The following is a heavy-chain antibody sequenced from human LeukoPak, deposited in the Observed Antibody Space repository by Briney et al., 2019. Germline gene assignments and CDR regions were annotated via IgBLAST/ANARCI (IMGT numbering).Heavy chain of an antibody. Sequence: PSETLSLTCTVSGGSISSYYWSWIRQPAGKGLEWIGRIYTSGSTNYNPSLKSRVTTSVDTSKNQFSLKLSSVTAADTAVYYCARDGSLGYCSGGSCYNDAFDIWGQGTMVTVSS. D-gene: IGHD2-15*01. J-gene: IGHJ3*02. CDR2: IYTSGST. CDR3: ARDGSLGYCSGGSCYNDAFDI. V-gene: IGHV4-4*07. CDR1: GGSISSYY.